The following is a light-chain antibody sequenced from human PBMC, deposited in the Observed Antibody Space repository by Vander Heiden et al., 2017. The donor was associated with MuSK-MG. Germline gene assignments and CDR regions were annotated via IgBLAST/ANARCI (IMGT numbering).Light chain of an antibody. CDR3: QQVNSFPFT. J-gene: IGKJ3*01. CDR2: AAA. Sequence: DIQLTQSPSFLSASVGDRVTITCRATQGISSYVAWYQQKPGKTPNLLIYAAASLQRGVPARFSGSGAGTEFTRTIGSMQPIDFATYDSQQVNSFPFTFGPGTKWRSN. V-gene: IGKV1-9*01. CDR1: QGISSY.